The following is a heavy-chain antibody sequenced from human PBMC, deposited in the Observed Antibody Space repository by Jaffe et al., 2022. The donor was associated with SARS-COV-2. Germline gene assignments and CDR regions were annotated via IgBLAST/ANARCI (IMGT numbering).Heavy chain of an antibody. V-gene: IGHV3-21*01. Sequence: EVQLVESGGGLVKPGGSLRLSCAASGFTFSSYSMNWVRQAPGKGLEWVSSISSSSSYIYYADSVKGRFTISRDNAKNSLYLQMNSLRAEDTAVYYCARDTDYCSSTSCSANGMDVWGQGTTVTVSS. CDR2: ISSSSSYI. CDR3: ARDTDYCSSTSCSANGMDV. J-gene: IGHJ6*02. D-gene: IGHD2-2*01. CDR1: GFTFSSYS.